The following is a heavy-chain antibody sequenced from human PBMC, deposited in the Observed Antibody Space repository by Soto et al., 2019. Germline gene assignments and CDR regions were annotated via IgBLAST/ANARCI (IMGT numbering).Heavy chain of an antibody. Sequence: GESLKISCAASGFTFSRYAMHWVRQAQGKGLEWVAIIWNDGSKKFYADSVEGRFTVSRDNSKNTLYLQLNSLRAEDTALYYCARDLIAARPEYYFDSWGQGTLVTVSS. CDR3: ARDLIAARPEYYFDS. CDR2: IWNDGSKK. J-gene: IGHJ4*02. V-gene: IGHV3-33*01. CDR1: GFTFSRYA. D-gene: IGHD6-6*01.